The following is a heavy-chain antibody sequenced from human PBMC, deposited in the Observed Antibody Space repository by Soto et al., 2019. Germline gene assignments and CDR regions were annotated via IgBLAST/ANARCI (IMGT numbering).Heavy chain of an antibody. Sequence: SETLSLTCTVSGGSISSGGYYWSWIRQHPGKGLEWIGYIYYSGSTYYNPSLKSRVTISVDTSKNQFSLKLSSVTAADTAVYYCARVNPRITMVRGVINWFDPWGQGALVTVSS. CDR2: IYYSGST. CDR1: GGSISSGGYY. CDR3: ARVNPRITMVRGVINWFDP. V-gene: IGHV4-31*03. J-gene: IGHJ5*02. D-gene: IGHD3-10*01.